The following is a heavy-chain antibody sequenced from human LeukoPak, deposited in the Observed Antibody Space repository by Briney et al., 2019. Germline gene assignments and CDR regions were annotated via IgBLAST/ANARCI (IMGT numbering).Heavy chain of an antibody. J-gene: IGHJ4*02. CDR3: AKRSDYGGNWNHFDY. CDR1: GFTFSSYT. CDR2: IAGSSGYI. V-gene: IGHV3-21*04. D-gene: IGHD4-23*01. Sequence: PGGSLRLSCAASGFTFSSYTMNWVRQAPGKGLEWVSSIAGSSGYISYADSVKGRFTISRDNAKKSLYLQMTSLRADDTAVYYCAKRSDYGGNWNHFDYWGQGTLVTVSS.